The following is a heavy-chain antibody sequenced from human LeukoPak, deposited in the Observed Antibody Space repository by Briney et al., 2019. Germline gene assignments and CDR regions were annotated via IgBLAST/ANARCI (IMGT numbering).Heavy chain of an antibody. CDR1: GYTFTSYY. CDR2: IDPSGRHT. V-gene: IGHV1-46*01. Sequence: GASVKVSCKASGYTFTSYYLHWVRQAPGQGLEWMGLIDPSGRHTSYAEKFQGRVTVTRDTSTSTVYMELSGLRSEDTAIYYCAREEEGGAFDYWGQGTLVTVSS. J-gene: IGHJ4*02. D-gene: IGHD3-16*01. CDR3: AREEEGGAFDY.